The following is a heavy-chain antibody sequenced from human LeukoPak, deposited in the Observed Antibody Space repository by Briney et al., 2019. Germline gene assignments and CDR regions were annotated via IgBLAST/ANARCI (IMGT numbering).Heavy chain of an antibody. CDR3: AKVRFGVTARYYFDY. CDR2: ISGSGGST. J-gene: IGHJ4*02. CDR1: GFAFSRNS. D-gene: IGHD3-10*01. V-gene: IGHV3-23*01. Sequence: GGSLRLSCAVSGFAFSRNSMSWVRQAPGKGLEWVSAISGSGGSTYYADSVKGRFTISRDNSKNTLYLQMNSLRAEDTTVYYCAKVRFGVTARYYFDYWGQGTLVTVSS.